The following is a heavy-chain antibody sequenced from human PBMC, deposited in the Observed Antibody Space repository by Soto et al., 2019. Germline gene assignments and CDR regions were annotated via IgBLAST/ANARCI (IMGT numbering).Heavy chain of an antibody. D-gene: IGHD3-3*01. CDR2: IWYDGSNK. CDR1: GFTFSSYG. J-gene: IGHJ6*02. CDR3: ARESTYYDFWSGYHSPPYYYYGMDV. V-gene: IGHV3-33*01. Sequence: SLRLSCAASGFTFSSYGMHWVRQAPGKGLEWVAVIWYDGSNKYYADSVKGRFTISRDNSKNTLYLQMNSLRAEDTAVYYCARESTYYDFWSGYHSPPYYYYGMDVWGQGTTVTVSS.